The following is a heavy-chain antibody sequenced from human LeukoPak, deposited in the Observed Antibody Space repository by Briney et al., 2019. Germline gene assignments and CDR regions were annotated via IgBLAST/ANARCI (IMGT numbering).Heavy chain of an antibody. Sequence: SETLSLTCTVSGGSISSSSYYWGWIRQPPGKGLEWIGSIYYSGSTYYNPSLKSRVTISVDTSKNQFSLKLSSVTAADTAVYYCARGAGGAAAGFDWGQGTLVTVSS. CDR2: IYYSGST. CDR1: GGSISSSSYY. J-gene: IGHJ1*01. V-gene: IGHV4-39*07. D-gene: IGHD6-13*01. CDR3: ARGAGGAAAGFD.